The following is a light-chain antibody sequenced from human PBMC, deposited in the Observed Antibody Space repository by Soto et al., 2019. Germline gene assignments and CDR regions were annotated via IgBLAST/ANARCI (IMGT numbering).Light chain of an antibody. V-gene: IGKV3D-20*02. Sequence: EIVLTQSPGTLSLSPGERATLSCRASQSVSSSYLAWYQQKPGQPPRLLINDTSNRAAGIPARFSGSRSGTDFTLTISSLEPEDFAVYFCHQRNKFGQGTRLEIK. CDR1: QSVSSSY. CDR3: HQRNK. J-gene: IGKJ5*01. CDR2: DTS.